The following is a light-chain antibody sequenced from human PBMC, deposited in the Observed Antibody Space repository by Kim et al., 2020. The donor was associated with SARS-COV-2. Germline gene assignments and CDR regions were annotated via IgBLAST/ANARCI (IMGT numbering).Light chain of an antibody. V-gene: IGKV1-8*01. J-gene: IGKJ2*01. CDR2: AAS. CDR1: QGISSY. Sequence: AIRMTQSPSSFSASTGDRVTITCRASQGISSYLAWYQQKPGRAPKLLIYAASTLQSGVPSRFSGSGSGTDFTLTISCLQSEDFAIYYCQQYYSYPYPFGQGTKLEI. CDR3: QQYYSYPYP.